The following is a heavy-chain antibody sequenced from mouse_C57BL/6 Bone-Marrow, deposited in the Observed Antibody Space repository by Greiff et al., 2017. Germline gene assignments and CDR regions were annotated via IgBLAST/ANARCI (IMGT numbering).Heavy chain of an antibody. CDR2: IYPGSGST. CDR3: ARESIYYGNYVGFAY. V-gene: IGHV1-55*01. J-gene: IGHJ3*01. D-gene: IGHD2-1*01. Sequence: QVQLQQPGAELVKPGASVKMSCTASGYTFTSYWITWVKPRPGQGLEWLGDIYPGSGSTNYNEKFKSKATLTVDTSSSTAYMQLSSLTSEDSAVYYCARESIYYGNYVGFAYWGQGTLVTVSA. CDR1: GYTFTSYW.